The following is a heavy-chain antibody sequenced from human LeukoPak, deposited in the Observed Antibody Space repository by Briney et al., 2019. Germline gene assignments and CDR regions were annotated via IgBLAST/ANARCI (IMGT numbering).Heavy chain of an antibody. J-gene: IGHJ4*02. CDR2: ISGSGGST. CDR3: ANGWRIAARCYFDY. V-gene: IGHV3-23*01. Sequence: PGGSLRLSCAASRFTFSSYAMCWVRQAPGKGLEWVSAISGSGGSTYYADSVKGRFTISRDNSKNTLYLQMNSLRAEDTAVYYCANGWRIAARCYFDYWGEGTLVTVSS. CDR1: RFTFSSYA. D-gene: IGHD6-13*01.